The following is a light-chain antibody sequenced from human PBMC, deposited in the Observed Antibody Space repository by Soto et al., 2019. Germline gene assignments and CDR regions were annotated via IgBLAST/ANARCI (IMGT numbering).Light chain of an antibody. CDR1: QDIIYY. CDR3: QQYDNLPLT. V-gene: IGKV1-33*01. CDR2: DAS. Sequence: DLQMTQSPSSLSASVGDRVTITCQASQDIIYYLNWYQQKPGRAPKLLIYDASNLEEGVPSRFSGSGSGTVYTFTISRLRPEDVATYYCQQYDNLPLTFGGGTKVEI. J-gene: IGKJ4*01.